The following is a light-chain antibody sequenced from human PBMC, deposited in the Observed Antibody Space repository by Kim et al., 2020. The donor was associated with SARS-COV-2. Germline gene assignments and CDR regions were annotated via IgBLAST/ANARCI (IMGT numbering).Light chain of an antibody. CDR3: QAWDSSNVV. CDR1: KLGDKY. J-gene: IGLJ2*01. Sequence: SYELTQPPSVSVSPGQTASITCSGDKLGDKYACWYQQKPGHSPVLVIYQDSKRPSGIPERFSGSNSGNTATLTISGTQAMDEADYYCQAWDSSNVVFGGGTQLTVL. V-gene: IGLV3-1*01. CDR2: QDS.